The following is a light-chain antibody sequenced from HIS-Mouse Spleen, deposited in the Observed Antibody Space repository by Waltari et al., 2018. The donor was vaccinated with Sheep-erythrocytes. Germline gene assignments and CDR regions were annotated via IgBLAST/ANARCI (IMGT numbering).Light chain of an antibody. J-gene: IGLJ1*01. Sequence: SYELTQPPSVSLSPGQTASITCAGDKWGDKYACRYQQKPGQSPVLVIYQDSKRHSGIPAGFYGSNSGNTATLTIRGTQDVDEADYCCQAWVRRTALHVFGTGTKVIVL. CDR3: QAWVRRTALHV. CDR1: KWGDKY. V-gene: IGLV3-1*01. CDR2: QDS.